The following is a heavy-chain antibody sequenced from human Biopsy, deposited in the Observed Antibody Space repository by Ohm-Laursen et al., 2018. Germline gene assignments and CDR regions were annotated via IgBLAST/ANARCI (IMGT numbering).Heavy chain of an antibody. D-gene: IGHD4-23*01. CDR3: ARGSNEYGGLYFPH. CDR2: ISHTGYT. CDR1: GGSFTGHY. V-gene: IGHV4-59*11. J-gene: IGHJ1*01. Sequence: SDTLSLTCTVSGGSFTGHYWTWIRQPPGKGLKWIGHISHTGYTSYKSSPKSRVTISLDTSRKHFSLRLTSLAAADTAVYYCARGSNEYGGLYFPHWGQGTLVTVSS.